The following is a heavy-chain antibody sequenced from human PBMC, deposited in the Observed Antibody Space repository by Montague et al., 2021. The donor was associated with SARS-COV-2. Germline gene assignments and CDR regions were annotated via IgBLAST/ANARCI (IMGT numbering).Heavy chain of an antibody. CDR2: ISHNGVIP. Sequence: SLRLSCAASGFSFSTSAMTWVRQAPGKGLEWVSGISHNGVIPKYADSVKGRCPISRDNSTQTLYLQMNSLRVDDSAVYYCAKHYSTTNYDYVWGSWVLDPFDIGGQGAVVTVSS. J-gene: IGHJ3*02. D-gene: IGHD3-16*01. V-gene: IGHV3-23*01. CDR1: GFSFSTSA. CDR3: AKHYSTTNYDYVWGSWVLDPFDI.